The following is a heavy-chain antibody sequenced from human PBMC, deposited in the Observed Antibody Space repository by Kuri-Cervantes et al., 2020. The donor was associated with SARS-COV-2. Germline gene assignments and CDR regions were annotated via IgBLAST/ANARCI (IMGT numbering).Heavy chain of an antibody. CDR2: ISYDGSNK. CDR1: GFSFSSYG. V-gene: IGHV3-30*03. CDR3: ATTYPGEWLPLDY. Sequence: GGSLRLSCAASGFSFSSYGMHWVRQAPGKGLEWVAVISYDGSNKYYADSVKGRFTISRDNSKNTLYLQMNSLRAEDTAVYYCATTYPGEWLPLDYWGQGTLVTSPQ. D-gene: IGHD3-10*01. J-gene: IGHJ4*02.